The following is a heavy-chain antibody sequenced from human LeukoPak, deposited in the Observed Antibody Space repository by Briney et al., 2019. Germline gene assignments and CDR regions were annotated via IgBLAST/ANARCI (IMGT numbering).Heavy chain of an antibody. Sequence: GASVKVSCKASVYTFTGYYMHWVRQAPGQGLEWMGWINPNSGGTNYAQSFQGRVTMTRDTSITTAYMELSRLRSDDTAVYYCARDRHYYDSSGFYVYWGQGTLVTVSS. V-gene: IGHV1-2*02. J-gene: IGHJ4*02. D-gene: IGHD3-22*01. CDR2: INPNSGGT. CDR1: VYTFTGYY. CDR3: ARDRHYYDSSGFYVY.